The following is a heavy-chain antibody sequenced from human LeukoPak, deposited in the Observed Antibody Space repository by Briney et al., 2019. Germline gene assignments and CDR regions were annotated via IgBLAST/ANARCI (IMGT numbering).Heavy chain of an antibody. CDR3: AKDPTGYCSSTSCYMGYFDY. V-gene: IGHV3-23*01. CDR1: GFTFSSYS. Sequence: GVSLRLSCAASGFTFSSYSMNWVRQAPGKGLEWVSAISGSGGSTYYADSVKGRFTISRDNSKNTLYLQMNSLRAEDTAVYYCAKDPTGYCSSTSCYMGYFDYWGQGTLVTVSS. J-gene: IGHJ4*02. CDR2: ISGSGGST. D-gene: IGHD2-2*02.